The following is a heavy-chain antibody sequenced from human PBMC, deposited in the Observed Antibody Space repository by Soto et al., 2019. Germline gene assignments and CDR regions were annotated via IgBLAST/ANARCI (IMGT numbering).Heavy chain of an antibody. CDR2: ISAYNGNT. V-gene: IGHV1-18*01. D-gene: IGHD3-10*01. CDR1: GYTFTSYG. Sequence: ASAKVSCKASGYTFTSYGISWVRQAPGQGLEWMGWISAYNGNTNYAQKLQGRVTMTTDTSTSTAYMELRSLRSDDTAVYYCVRDYYGSGGPPEGSNWFDPWGQGTLVTVSS. J-gene: IGHJ5*02. CDR3: VRDYYGSGGPPEGSNWFDP.